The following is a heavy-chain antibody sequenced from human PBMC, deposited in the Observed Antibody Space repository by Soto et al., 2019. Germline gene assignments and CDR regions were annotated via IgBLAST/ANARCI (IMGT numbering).Heavy chain of an antibody. V-gene: IGHV3-23*01. CDR3: AKDQPLRTGYSSGMFDY. D-gene: IGHD6-19*01. J-gene: IGHJ4*02. Sequence: EVQLLESGGGLVQPGGSLRLSCAASGFTFSSYAMSWVRQAPGKGLEWVSAISGSGGSTYYADSVKGRFTISRDNSKNTLYLQMNSLSAEDTAVYYCAKDQPLRTGYSSGMFDYWGQGTLVTVSS. CDR1: GFTFSSYA. CDR2: ISGSGGST.